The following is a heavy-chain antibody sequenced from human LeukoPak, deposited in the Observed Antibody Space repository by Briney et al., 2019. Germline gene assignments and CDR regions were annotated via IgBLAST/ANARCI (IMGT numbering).Heavy chain of an antibody. D-gene: IGHD5-18*01. CDR3: ASDTAMATHY. J-gene: IGHJ4*02. Sequence: ASVKVSCKASGYTFTSYGISWVRQAPGQGLEWMGWISAYNGNTNYAQKFQGRVTITADKSTSTAYMELSSLRSEDTAVYYCASDTAMATHYWGQGTLVTVSS. V-gene: IGHV1-18*01. CDR1: GYTFTSYG. CDR2: ISAYNGNT.